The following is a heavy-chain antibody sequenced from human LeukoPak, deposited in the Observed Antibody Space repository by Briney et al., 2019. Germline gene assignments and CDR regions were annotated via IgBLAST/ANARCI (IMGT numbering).Heavy chain of an antibody. Sequence: GGSLRLSCAASGFTVSTNYMSWVRQAPGKGLERVSIIHNGGNTYYADSVKGRFSISRDNSKNTVYHQMNSRRDEDTAVYYCARGGAFDIWGQGTMVTVSS. CDR3: ARGGAFDI. CDR2: IHNGGNT. V-gene: IGHV3-66*02. CDR1: GFTVSTNY. J-gene: IGHJ3*02.